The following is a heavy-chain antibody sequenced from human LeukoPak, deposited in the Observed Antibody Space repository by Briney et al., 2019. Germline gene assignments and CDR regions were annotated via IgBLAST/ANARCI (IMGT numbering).Heavy chain of an antibody. V-gene: IGHV3-7*01. CDR3: ARITYYDILTGYSTAMDV. Sequence: GGSLRLSCAASGFTFSSYWMSWVRQAPGKGLEWVANIKQGGSEKYYVDSVKGRFTISRDNAKNSLYLQMNSLRAEDTAVYYCARITYYDILTGYSTAMDVWGKGTTVTVSS. D-gene: IGHD3-9*01. J-gene: IGHJ6*03. CDR1: GFTFSSYW. CDR2: IKQGGSEK.